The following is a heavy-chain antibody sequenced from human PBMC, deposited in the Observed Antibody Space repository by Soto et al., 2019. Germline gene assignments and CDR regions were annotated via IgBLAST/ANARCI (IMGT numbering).Heavy chain of an antibody. CDR2: IAYDGSNQ. J-gene: IGHJ4*02. D-gene: IGHD3-9*01. Sequence: QVQLVESGGGVVRPGRSLRLSCEASGFTFNNYTMHWVRHSPAKGLEWVAVIAYDGSNQLYADSVKGRFIISRDNSENTVFLEMSSLGPDETAVYFCARDRGARYFDNTGYYKGRTIFDDWGQGTLVTVSS. CDR3: ARDRGARYFDNTGYYKGRTIFDD. CDR1: GFTFNNYT. V-gene: IGHV3-30-3*01.